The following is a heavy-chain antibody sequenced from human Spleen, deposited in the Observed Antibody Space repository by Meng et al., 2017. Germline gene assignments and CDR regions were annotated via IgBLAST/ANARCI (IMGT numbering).Heavy chain of an antibody. CDR1: GVSISTSGYY. CDR3: VRSSAWVRTGFDP. D-gene: IGHD6-19*01. CDR2: IGHSGFT. Sequence: QPQLQESGPGLVRPSETLSLTCGVSGVSISTSGYYWGWIRQPPGKGLEWIGSIGHSGFTYSTPSIKSRVTVSIATSRNQFSLWLTSVTAADTAVYYCVRSSAWVRTGFDPWGQGTLVTVSS. V-gene: IGHV4-39*01. J-gene: IGHJ5*02.